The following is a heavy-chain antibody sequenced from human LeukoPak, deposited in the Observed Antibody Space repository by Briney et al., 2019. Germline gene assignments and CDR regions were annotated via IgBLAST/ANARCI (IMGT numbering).Heavy chain of an antibody. J-gene: IGHJ4*02. V-gene: IGHV3-30*03. CDR2: TSYDGTNK. Sequence: GGSLRLSCAASGFTFSIYGMHWVRQAPGMGLEWVALTSYDGTNKQYADSVRGRLTISRDNSKNTLYLQMNSLRAEDTAVYYCARVGFGDSLPGFWGQGTLVTVSS. CDR1: GFTFSIYG. D-gene: IGHD3-10*01. CDR3: ARVGFGDSLPGF.